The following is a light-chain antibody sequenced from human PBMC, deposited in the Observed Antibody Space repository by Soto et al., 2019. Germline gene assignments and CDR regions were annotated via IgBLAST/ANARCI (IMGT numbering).Light chain of an antibody. V-gene: IGLV2-14*03. CDR2: DVS. CDR3: SSYTVGSTYV. CDR1: SIDIGGYKY. J-gene: IGLJ1*01. Sequence: QSGLPPSASVSGSPGQSITISVPGSSIDIGGYKYVSWYQHHPGKAPKLMIYDVSNRPSGVSNRFSGSKSGNTATLTISGLQGEDEAEYYCSSYTVGSTYVFGTGTKVTIL.